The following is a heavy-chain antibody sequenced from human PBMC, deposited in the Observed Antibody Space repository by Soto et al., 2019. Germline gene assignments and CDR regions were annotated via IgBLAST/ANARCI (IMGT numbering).Heavy chain of an antibody. V-gene: IGHV3-7*01. CDR3: ARDLGGEVAASDY. CDR2: IKQDGSEK. J-gene: IGHJ4*02. Sequence: GGSLRLSCAASGFTFSSYWMSWVRQAPGKGLEWVANIKQDGSEKYYVDSVKGRFTISRDNAKNSLYLQMNSLRAEDTAVYYCARDLGGEVAASDYWGQGTLVTVSS. CDR1: GFTFSSYW. D-gene: IGHD2-15*01.